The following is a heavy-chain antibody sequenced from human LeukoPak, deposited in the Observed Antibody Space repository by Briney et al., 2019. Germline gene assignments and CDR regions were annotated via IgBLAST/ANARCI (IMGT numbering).Heavy chain of an antibody. V-gene: IGHV4-59*12. CDR3: ASLTVTYLYFDG. CDR1: GGFISSYY. J-gene: IGHJ4*02. CDR2: IYHSGST. Sequence: PSETLSLTCTVSGGFISSYYWTWLRQPPGKGLEWIGYIYHSGSTNYNPSLKSRVTISLDTSKNQFSLKLSSVTAADTAVYYCASLTVTYLYFDGWGQGTLVTVPS. D-gene: IGHD4-17*01.